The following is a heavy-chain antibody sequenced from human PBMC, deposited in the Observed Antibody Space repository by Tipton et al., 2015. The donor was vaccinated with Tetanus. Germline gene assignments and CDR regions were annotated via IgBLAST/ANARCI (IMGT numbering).Heavy chain of an antibody. D-gene: IGHD3-10*01. CDR1: GFTSSSYA. Sequence: SLRLSCAASGFTSSSYAMSWVRQAPGKGLEWASAISGSGGSTYYADSVKGRFTISRDNSKNTLYLQMNSLRAEDTAVYYCAKGHGSFPLGRFDDWGQGTLVAVSS. CDR3: AKGHGSFPLGRFDD. J-gene: IGHJ4*02. V-gene: IGHV3-23*01. CDR2: ISGSGGST.